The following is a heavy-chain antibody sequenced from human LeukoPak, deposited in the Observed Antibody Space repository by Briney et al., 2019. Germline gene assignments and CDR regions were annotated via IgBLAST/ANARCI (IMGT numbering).Heavy chain of an antibody. V-gene: IGHV4-34*01. CDR2: INHSGST. J-gene: IGHJ4*02. D-gene: IGHD3-22*01. CDR3: ARGPPTDYYDSSGFYYVFDY. CDR1: GGSFSGYY. Sequence: SETLSLTCAVYGGSFSGYYWSWIRQPPGKGLEWIGEINHSGSTNYNPSLKSRVTISVDTSKNQFTLKLSSVTAADTAVYFCARGPPTDYYDSSGFYYVFDYWGQGTLVTVSS.